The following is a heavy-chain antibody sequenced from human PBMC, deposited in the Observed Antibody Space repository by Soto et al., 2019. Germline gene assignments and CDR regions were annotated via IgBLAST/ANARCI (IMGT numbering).Heavy chain of an antibody. CDR1: GFTFSSYW. D-gene: IGHD3-16*02. V-gene: IGHV3-7*04. Sequence: PGGSLRLSCAASGFTFSSYWMSWVRQAPGKGLEWVANIKQDGSEKYYVDSVKGRFAISRDNAKNSLYLQMNSLRAEDTAVYYCARDTPLGFGGVIAPLYYYYYGMDVWGQGTTVTVS. CDR2: IKQDGSEK. J-gene: IGHJ6*02. CDR3: ARDTPLGFGGVIAPLYYYYYGMDV.